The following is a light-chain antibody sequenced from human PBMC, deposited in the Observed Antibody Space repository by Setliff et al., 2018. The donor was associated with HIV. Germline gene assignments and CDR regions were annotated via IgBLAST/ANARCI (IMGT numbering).Light chain of an antibody. Sequence: QSALAQPASVSGSPGQSITISCTGTGSDVGGHKFVSWYQQHPGKVPKLMIYGVNTRPSGVSYRFSGSKSGNAASLTISGLLAEDEADYYCASYTRNSTFVFGTGTKVTVL. V-gene: IGLV2-14*01. CDR2: GVN. CDR3: ASYTRNSTFV. J-gene: IGLJ1*01. CDR1: GSDVGGHKF.